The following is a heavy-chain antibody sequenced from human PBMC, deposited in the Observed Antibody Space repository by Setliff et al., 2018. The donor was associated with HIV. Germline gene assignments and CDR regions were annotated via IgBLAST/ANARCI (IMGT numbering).Heavy chain of an antibody. Sequence: GGSLRLSCAASGFTFSSYEMNWVRQAPGKGLEWVSYISGSGTVIYYADSVKGRFTISRDNAKNSLYLQMKSLRAEDTAVYYCARSYCGSSSCYARWGRYYYMDVWGNGTTVTVSS. CDR1: GFTFSSYE. CDR2: ISGSGTVI. J-gene: IGHJ6*03. V-gene: IGHV3-48*03. CDR3: ARSYCGSSSCYARWGRYYYMDV. D-gene: IGHD2-15*01.